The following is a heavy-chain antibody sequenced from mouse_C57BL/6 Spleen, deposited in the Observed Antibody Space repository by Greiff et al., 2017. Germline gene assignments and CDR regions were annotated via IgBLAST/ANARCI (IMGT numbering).Heavy chain of an antibody. J-gene: IGHJ1*03. Sequence: EVQRVESGGGLVQPKGSLKLSCAASGFTFNTYAMHWVRQAPGKGLEWVARIRSKSSNYATYYADSVKDRFTISRDDSQSMLYLQMNNLKTEDTAMYYCVREGGNHEYFDVWGTGTTVTVSS. CDR1: GFTFNTYA. V-gene: IGHV10-3*01. D-gene: IGHD2-1*01. CDR3: VREGGNHEYFDV. CDR2: IRSKSSNYAT.